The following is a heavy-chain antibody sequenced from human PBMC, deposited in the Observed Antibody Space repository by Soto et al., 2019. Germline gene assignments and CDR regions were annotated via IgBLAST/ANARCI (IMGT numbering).Heavy chain of an antibody. CDR3: AREDDYNYRYFNYGLVV. CDR2: ISFDGEKT. D-gene: IGHD5-12*01. Sequence: QALLVESGGGVVQPGRSLRLSCAASGFTFKNYALHCVRQAPGKGLEWVAVISFDGEKTYYADSVKGRFTISRDNFKNTVSLQMNNLRLEDAGVYFCAREDDYNYRYFNYGLVVWGQGTAVTVSS. CDR1: GFTFKNYA. V-gene: IGHV3-30*03. J-gene: IGHJ6*02.